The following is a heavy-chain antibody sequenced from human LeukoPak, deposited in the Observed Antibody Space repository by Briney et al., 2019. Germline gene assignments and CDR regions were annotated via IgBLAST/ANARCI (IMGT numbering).Heavy chain of an antibody. V-gene: IGHV3-23*01. Sequence: GGSLRLSCAASGFTFSSYAMSWVRQAPGEGLEWVSAISGSGGSTYYADSVKGRFTISRDNSKNTLYLQMNSLRAEDTAVYYCAKAEQQWLVDYYGMDVWGQGTTVTVSS. J-gene: IGHJ6*02. CDR3: AKAEQQWLVDYYGMDV. CDR2: ISGSGGST. D-gene: IGHD6-19*01. CDR1: GFTFSSYA.